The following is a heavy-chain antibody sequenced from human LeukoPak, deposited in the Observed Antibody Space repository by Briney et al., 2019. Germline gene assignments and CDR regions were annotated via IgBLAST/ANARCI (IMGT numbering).Heavy chain of an antibody. CDR3: ASARFDP. CDR2: ISYDGSNK. V-gene: IGHV3-30*04. Sequence: GGSLRLSCAASGFTFSSYAMSWVRQAPGKGLEWVAVISYDGSNKYYADSVKGRFTISRDNSKNTLYLQMNSLRAEDTAVYYCASARFDPWGQGTLVTVSS. CDR1: GFTFSSYA. J-gene: IGHJ5*02.